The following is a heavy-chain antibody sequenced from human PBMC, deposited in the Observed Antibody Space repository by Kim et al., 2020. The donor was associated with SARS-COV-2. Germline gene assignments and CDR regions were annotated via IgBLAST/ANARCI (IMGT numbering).Heavy chain of an antibody. J-gene: IGHJ4*02. CDR3: AKGVVVPAAMGGGFDY. D-gene: IGHD2-2*01. V-gene: IGHV1-46*01. Sequence: KFQGRVTMTRDTSTSTVYMELSSLRSEDTAVYYCAKGVVVPAAMGGGFDYWGQGTLVTVSS.